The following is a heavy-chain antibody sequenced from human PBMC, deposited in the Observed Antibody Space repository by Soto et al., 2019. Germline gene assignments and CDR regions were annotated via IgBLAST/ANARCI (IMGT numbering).Heavy chain of an antibody. J-gene: IGHJ6*02. CDR1: GGTFSSYT. V-gene: IGHV1-69*02. D-gene: IGHD2-15*01. Sequence: QVQLVQSGAEVKKPGSSVKVSCKASGGTFSSYTISWVRQAPGQGLEWMGRIIPILGIANYAQKFQGRVTITADKPTSTAYMEMSSLRSEDTAVYYCASPDRYCSGGSCPSSAYYGMDVWGQGTTVTVSS. CDR3: ASPDRYCSGGSCPSSAYYGMDV. CDR2: IIPILGIA.